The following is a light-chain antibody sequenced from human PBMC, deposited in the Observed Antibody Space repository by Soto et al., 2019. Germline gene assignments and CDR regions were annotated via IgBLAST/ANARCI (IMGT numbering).Light chain of an antibody. Sequence: EIVLTQSPGTLSLSPGERATLSCRASQSVSSSFLAWYQQKPGQAPRRLIYGASSRATGIPDRFSGSGSGTDFTLTISRLESEDFAVYYCHQYGSSPRTFGKGTKLEIK. CDR2: GAS. CDR1: QSVSSSF. V-gene: IGKV3-20*01. J-gene: IGKJ2*01. CDR3: HQYGSSPRT.